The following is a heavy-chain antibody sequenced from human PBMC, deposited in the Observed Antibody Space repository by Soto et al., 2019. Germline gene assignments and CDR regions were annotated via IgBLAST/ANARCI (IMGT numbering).Heavy chain of an antibody. CDR3: AGSSITMVRGVISLDY. V-gene: IGHV4-59*08. CDR1: GGSISSYY. D-gene: IGHD3-10*01. J-gene: IGHJ4*02. CDR2: IYYSGST. Sequence: PSETLSLTCTVSGGSISSYYWSWIRQPPGKGLEWIGYIYYSGSTNYNPSLKSRVTISVDTSKNQFSLKLSSVTAADTAVYYCAGSSITMVRGVISLDYWGQGTLVTVSS.